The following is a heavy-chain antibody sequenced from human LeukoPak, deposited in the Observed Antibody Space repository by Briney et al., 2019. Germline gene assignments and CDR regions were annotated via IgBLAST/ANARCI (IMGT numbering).Heavy chain of an antibody. CDR3: ARGCGIQLWFGACPYGMDV. CDR2: INPSGGST. CDR1: GYTFTSYY. Sequence: ASVKLSCKASGYTFTSYYMHWVRQAPGQGLEWMGIINPSGGSTSYAQKFQGRVTMTRDTSTSTVYMELSSLRSEDTAVYYCARGCGIQLWFGACPYGMDVWGQGTTVTFSS. V-gene: IGHV1-46*01. J-gene: IGHJ6*02. D-gene: IGHD5-18*01.